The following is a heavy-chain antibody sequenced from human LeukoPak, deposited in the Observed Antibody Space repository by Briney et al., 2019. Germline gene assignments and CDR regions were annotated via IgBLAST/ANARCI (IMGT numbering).Heavy chain of an antibody. CDR1: GYTFTGHY. CDR2: INPSGGST. D-gene: IGHD2-2*01. J-gene: IGHJ4*02. CDR3: AKGFYIVMVPAAHPYFDS. V-gene: IGHV1-46*01. Sequence: GASVKVSCKASGYTFTGHYMHWVRQAPGQGLEWMGIINPSGGSTSYAQKFQGRVTMTRDTSTRTVYMELSSLRSEDTAVYYCAKGFYIVMVPAAHPYFDSWGQGTLVTVSS.